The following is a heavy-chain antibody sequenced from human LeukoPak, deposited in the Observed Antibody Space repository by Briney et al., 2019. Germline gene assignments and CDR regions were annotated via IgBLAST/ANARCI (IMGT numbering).Heavy chain of an antibody. Sequence: ASVKVSCKASGYTFTSYGIRWVRQAPGQGLEWMGWISAYNGNTNYTQKLQGRVTMTTDTSTSTDYMELRSLRSDDTAVYYCARDVAKYYDFWSGPYYYGMDVWGQGTTVTVSS. CDR3: ARDVAKYYDFWSGPYYYGMDV. D-gene: IGHD3-3*01. V-gene: IGHV1-18*01. CDR1: GYTFTSYG. J-gene: IGHJ6*02. CDR2: ISAYNGNT.